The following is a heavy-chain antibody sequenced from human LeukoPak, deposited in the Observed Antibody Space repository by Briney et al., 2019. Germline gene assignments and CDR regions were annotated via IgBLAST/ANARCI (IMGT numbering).Heavy chain of an antibody. CDR1: GGSFSGYY. CDR3: ASSLLTADAFDI. V-gene: IGHV4-34*01. Sequence: PSETLSLTCAVYGGSFSGYYWSWIRQPPGKGLEWIWEINHSGSTNYNPSLKSRVTISVGTSKNQFSLKLSSVTAADTAVYYGASSLLTADAFDIWGQGTMVTVSS. J-gene: IGHJ3*02. CDR2: INHSGST. D-gene: IGHD3-9*01.